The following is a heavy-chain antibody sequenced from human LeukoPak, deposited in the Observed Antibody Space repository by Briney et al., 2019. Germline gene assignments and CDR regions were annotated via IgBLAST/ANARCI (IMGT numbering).Heavy chain of an antibody. CDR3: ANLPATPFDY. V-gene: IGHV3-30*18. CDR1: GFTFSSYG. Sequence: HSGGSLRLSCAASGFTFSSYGMHWVGQAPGKGLEWVAVISYDGSNKYYADSVKGRFTISRDNSKNTLYLQMNSLRAEDTAVYYCANLPATPFDYWGQGTLVTVSS. CDR2: ISYDGSNK. D-gene: IGHD2-2*02. J-gene: IGHJ4*02.